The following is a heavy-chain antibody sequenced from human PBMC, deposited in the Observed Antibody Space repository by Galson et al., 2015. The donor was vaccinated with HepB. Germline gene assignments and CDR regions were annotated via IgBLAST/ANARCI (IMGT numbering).Heavy chain of an antibody. V-gene: IGHV3-21*01. J-gene: IGHJ6*02. CDR3: ARDVYSSGWYGDYYYGMDV. D-gene: IGHD6-19*01. CDR2: ISRSSTYI. CDR1: GFTFSTYS. Sequence: SLRLSCAASGFTFSTYSMNWVRQAPGKGPEWVSSISRSSTYIYYADSVKGRFTNSRDNAKNSLYLQMNSLRAEDTAGYYCARDVYSSGWYGDYYYGMDVWGQGTTVTVSS.